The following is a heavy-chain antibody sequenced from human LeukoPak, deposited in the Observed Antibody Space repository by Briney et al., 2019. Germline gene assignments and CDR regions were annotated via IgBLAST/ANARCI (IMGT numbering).Heavy chain of an antibody. CDR2: ISWDGHNT. D-gene: IGHD6-25*01. Sequence: GGSLRLSCAASGFTFDDYTMPWVRHAPGKGLEWVSLISWDGHNTYYADSVKGRFTISRDNSKNSLYLQMNSLRIEDTALYYCAKKKASETAAGSYFDYWGQGTPVTVSS. V-gene: IGHV3-43*01. CDR1: GFTFDDYT. J-gene: IGHJ4*02. CDR3: AKKKASETAAGSYFDY.